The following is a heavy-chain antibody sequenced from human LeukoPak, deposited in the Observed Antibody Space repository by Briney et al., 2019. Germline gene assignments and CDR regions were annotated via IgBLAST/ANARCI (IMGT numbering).Heavy chain of an antibody. CDR2: VDPEDGQT. V-gene: IGHV1-69-2*01. J-gene: IGHJ4*02. CDR3: ATDPLGSIVPAAAPTDF. D-gene: IGHD2-2*01. CDR1: GYTFIDYY. Sequence: GATVKISCKASGYTFIDYYMHWVQQAPGKGLEWMGRVDPEDGQTIYAEKFQGRVTITADTSIDTAYMELTSLRSEDTAVYYCATDPLGSIVPAAAPTDFWGQGTLVTVSS.